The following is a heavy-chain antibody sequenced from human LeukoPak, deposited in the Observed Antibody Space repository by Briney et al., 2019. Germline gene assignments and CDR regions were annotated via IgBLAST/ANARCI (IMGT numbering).Heavy chain of an antibody. J-gene: IGHJ4*02. Sequence: ASVKVSCKASGYTFTGYYMHWVRQAPGQGLEWMGWINPNSGGTNYAQKFQGRVTITRDTSISTAYMELSRLRSDDTAVYYCARDWLLSSGLDYWGQGTLVTVSS. V-gene: IGHV1-2*02. CDR2: INPNSGGT. CDR1: GYTFTGYY. D-gene: IGHD6-19*01. CDR3: ARDWLLSSGLDY.